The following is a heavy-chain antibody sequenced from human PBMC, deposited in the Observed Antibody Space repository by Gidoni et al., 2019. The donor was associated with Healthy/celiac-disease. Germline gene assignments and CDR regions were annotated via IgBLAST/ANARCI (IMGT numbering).Heavy chain of an antibody. CDR1: GGSFSGYY. D-gene: IGHD3-10*01. J-gene: IGHJ5*02. CDR3: ARAPRGIGRGNWFDP. V-gene: IGHV4-34*01. Sequence: QVQLQQWGAGLLKPSETLSLTCAVYGGSFSGYYWSWIRQPPGKGLEWIGEINHRGSTNYNPSLKSRVTISVDTSKNQFSLKLSSVTAADTAVYYCARAPRGIGRGNWFDPWGQGTLVTVSS. CDR2: INHRGST.